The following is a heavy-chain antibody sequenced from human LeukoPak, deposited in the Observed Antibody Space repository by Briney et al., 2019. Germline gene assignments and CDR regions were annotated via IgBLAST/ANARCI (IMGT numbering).Heavy chain of an antibody. D-gene: IGHD1-14*01. CDR2: VYYSGST. J-gene: IGHJ6*02. CDR3: ARNRAMDV. CDR1: GASISSYY. Sequence: SETLSLTCTVSGASISSYYWSWIRQPPGKGLEWIGCVYYSGSTNYNPPLKSRVTISLDTSKNQFSLKLSSVTAADTAVYYCARNRAMDVWGQGTTVTVSS. V-gene: IGHV4-59*01.